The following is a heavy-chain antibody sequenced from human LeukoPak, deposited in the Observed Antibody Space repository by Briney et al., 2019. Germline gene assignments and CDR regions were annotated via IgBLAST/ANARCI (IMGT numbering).Heavy chain of an antibody. Sequence: SETLSLTCTVSGGSISSSSYYWGWIRQPPGKGLEWIGTIYYSGNTYYNPSLKSRVSISVDTSKNQFSLKLSSETAADTAVYYCARQAVAGNGFDYWGQGTLVTVSS. D-gene: IGHD6-19*01. V-gene: IGHV4-39*01. CDR2: IYYSGNT. J-gene: IGHJ4*02. CDR3: ARQAVAGNGFDY. CDR1: GGSISSSSYY.